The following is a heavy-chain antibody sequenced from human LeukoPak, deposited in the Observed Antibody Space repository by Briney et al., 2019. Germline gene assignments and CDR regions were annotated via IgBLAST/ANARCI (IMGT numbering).Heavy chain of an antibody. CDR2: IQYDGSIK. D-gene: IGHD2-21*01. J-gene: IGHJ3*01. CDR3: VQGGQYTRAYSDAFGL. V-gene: IGHV3-30*03. Sequence: PGRSLRLSCAASGITFSHHGMDWVRQAPGKGLEWVAGIQYDGSIKFYLDSVKGRFTISRDNSKHTLDLQMNSLRFEDTAVYFCVQGGQYTRAYSDAFGLWGQGTMVTVSS. CDR1: GITFSHHG.